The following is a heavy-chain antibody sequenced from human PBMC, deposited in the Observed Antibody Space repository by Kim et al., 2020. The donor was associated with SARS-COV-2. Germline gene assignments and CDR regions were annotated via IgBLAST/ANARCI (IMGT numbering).Heavy chain of an antibody. V-gene: IGHV3-11*03. D-gene: IGHD1-26*01. CDR3: ARPGSGLKYFDF. J-gene: IGHJ4*02. Sequence: ADSVKGRITTSRDNAKNSLGLQMNSLRAEDTAVYYCARPGSGLKYFDFWGQGTLVTVSS.